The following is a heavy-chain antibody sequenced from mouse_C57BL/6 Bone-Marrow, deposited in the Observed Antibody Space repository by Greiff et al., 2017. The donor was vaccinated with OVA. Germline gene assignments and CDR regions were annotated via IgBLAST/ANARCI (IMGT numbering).Heavy chain of an antibody. D-gene: IGHD2-3*01. CDR1: GYTFTSYW. CDR2: IDPSDSYT. CDR3: ARGYDGYSGY. J-gene: IGHJ2*01. Sequence: QVQLQQPGAELVMPGASVKLSCKASGYTFTSYWMHWVKQRPGQGLEWIGEIDPSDSYTNYNQKFKGKSTLTVDKSSSTAYLQLSSLTSEDSAVYYCARGYDGYSGYWGQGTTLTVSS. V-gene: IGHV1-69*01.